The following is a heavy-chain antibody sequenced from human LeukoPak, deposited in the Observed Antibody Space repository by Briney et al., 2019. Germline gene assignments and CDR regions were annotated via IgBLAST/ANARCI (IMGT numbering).Heavy chain of an antibody. D-gene: IGHD3-22*01. CDR3: ARSLPPMIVDDAFDI. CDR1: GYTFTSYG. CDR2: ISAYNGNT. V-gene: IGHV1-18*01. J-gene: IGHJ3*02. Sequence: ASVKVSCKASGYTFTSYGVSWVRQAPGQGLEWMGWISAYNGNTNYAQKLQGRVTMTTDTSTSTAYMELRSLRSDDTAVYYCARSLPPMIVDDAFDIWGQGTMVTVSS.